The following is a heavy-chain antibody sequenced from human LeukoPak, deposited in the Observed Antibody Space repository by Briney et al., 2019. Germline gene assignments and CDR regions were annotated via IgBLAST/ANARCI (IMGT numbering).Heavy chain of an antibody. Sequence: SETLCLTCTVSGGSITSYYWSWIRQPPGKVLERIGYIYYSRSTNYNPSLKSRVTISVDTSKNQFSLKLSSVTAADTAVYYCARALDTWTRVPSSQYYFDYWGQGTLVTVSS. CDR3: ARALDTWTRVPSSQYYFDY. CDR2: IYYSRST. J-gene: IGHJ4*02. CDR1: GGSITSYY. D-gene: IGHD6-13*01. V-gene: IGHV4-59*08.